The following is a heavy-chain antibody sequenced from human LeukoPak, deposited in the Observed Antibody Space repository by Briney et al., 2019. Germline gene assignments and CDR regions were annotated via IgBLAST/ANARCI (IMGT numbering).Heavy chain of an antibody. CDR1: GGSISNFY. J-gene: IGHJ5*02. D-gene: IGHD2-21*02. CDR2: ISYSGST. V-gene: IGHV4-59*01. CDR3: AGSSSLFCAGDCFSAWFDP. Sequence: TAETLSLTCTVSGGSISNFYGSGIRQPPGRGVEWIGYISYSGSTNYTPSLNSRVTISVDTSKNQFSLRLTSVTAADTAVYFRAGSSSLFCAGDCFSAWFDPWGQGSLVTVSS.